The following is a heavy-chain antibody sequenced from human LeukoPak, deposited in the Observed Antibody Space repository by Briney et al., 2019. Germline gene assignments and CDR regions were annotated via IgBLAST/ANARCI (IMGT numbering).Heavy chain of an antibody. CDR2: IRSRANSYAT. Sequence: GGSLKLSCAASGFTFSGSAMHWVRQASGKGLEWVGRIRSRANSYATAYAASVKGRFTISRDDSKNTAYLQMNSLKTEDTAVYYCTRPPSRPYCSSTSCYSDDYWGQGTLVTVSS. J-gene: IGHJ4*02. D-gene: IGHD2-2*01. CDR3: TRPPSRPYCSSTSCYSDDY. CDR1: GFTFSGSA. V-gene: IGHV3-73*01.